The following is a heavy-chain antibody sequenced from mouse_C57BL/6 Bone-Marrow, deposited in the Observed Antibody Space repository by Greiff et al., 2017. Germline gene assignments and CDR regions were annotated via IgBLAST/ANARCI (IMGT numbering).Heavy chain of an antibody. V-gene: IGHV10-1*01. CDR3: VARGFDY. CDR2: IRSKSNNYAT. J-gene: IGHJ2*01. CDR1: GFSFNTYA. Sequence: EVKVEESGGGLVQPKGSLKLSCAASGFSFNTYAMNWVRQAPGKGLEWVARIRSKSNNYATYYADSVKDRFTISRDDSESMLYLQMNNLKTEDTAMYYCVARGFDYWGQGTTLTVSS.